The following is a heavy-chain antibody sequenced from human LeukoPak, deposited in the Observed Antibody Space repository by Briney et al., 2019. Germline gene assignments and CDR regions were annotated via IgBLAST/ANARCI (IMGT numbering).Heavy chain of an antibody. CDR3: ARAIWESSGYYFDY. V-gene: IGHV3-21*01. CDR2: ISTSSIYI. CDR1: GGTFSSYS. Sequence: ASVKVSCKASGGTFSSYSMNWVRQAPGKGLEWVSCISTSSIYIYYADSVKGRFTISRDNAKKSLYLQMNSLRAEDTAVYYCARAIWESSGYYFDYWGQGTLVTVSS. J-gene: IGHJ4*02. D-gene: IGHD3-22*01.